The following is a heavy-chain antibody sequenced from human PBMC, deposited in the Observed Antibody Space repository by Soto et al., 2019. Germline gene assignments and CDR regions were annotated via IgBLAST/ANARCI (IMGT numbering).Heavy chain of an antibody. Sequence: QVQLVQSEPEVRLPGASVKISCKASGYDFTRYGISWVRQAPGQGLQWMGWISGNNGYTNQAQHLQGRLTLTTDTSTNTAYMELKTLTSDATATYYCARVEHVSLTRGGWKYYFDYWGQGTLVTVSS. V-gene: IGHV1-18*01. D-gene: IGHD1-1*01. CDR2: ISGNNGYT. CDR1: GYDFTRYG. CDR3: ARVEHVSLTRGGWKYYFDY. J-gene: IGHJ4*02.